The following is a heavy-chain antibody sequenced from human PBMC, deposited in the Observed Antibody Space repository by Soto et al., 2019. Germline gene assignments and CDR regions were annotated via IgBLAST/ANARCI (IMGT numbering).Heavy chain of an antibody. V-gene: IGHV3-21*01. CDR3: ARDPVGVDSTFFFDS. CDR1: GFTFSYYS. J-gene: IGHJ4*02. D-gene: IGHD2-21*01. Sequence: GGSLRLSCAASGFTFSYYSMTWVHQSPGRGLEWVSSISSSTTYISYADSVRGRFTISRDNAKNSLYLQMSSLRADDTAVYYCARDPVGVDSTFFFDSWGQGTLVTVSS. CDR2: ISSSTTYI.